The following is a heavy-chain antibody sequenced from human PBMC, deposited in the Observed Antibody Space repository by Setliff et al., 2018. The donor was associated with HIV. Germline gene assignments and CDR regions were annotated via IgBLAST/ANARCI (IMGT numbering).Heavy chain of an antibody. D-gene: IGHD3-3*01. CDR1: GGSIISGSYY. CDR3: ARTSEYDFGLTKYLDY. CDR2: IYTSGST. V-gene: IGHV4-61*09. J-gene: IGHJ4*02. Sequence: SETLSLTCSVSGGSIISGSYYWSWIRQPAGKGLEWIGHIYTSGSTNYNPSLKSRVTISVDTSKSQFSLKLSSVTAADTAVYYCARTSEYDFGLTKYLDYWGQGTQVTVSS.